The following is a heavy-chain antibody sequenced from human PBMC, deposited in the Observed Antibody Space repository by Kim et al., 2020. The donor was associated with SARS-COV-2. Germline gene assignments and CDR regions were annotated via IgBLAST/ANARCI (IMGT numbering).Heavy chain of an antibody. Sequence: SETLSLTCAVYGGSFSVYYWSWIRQPPGKGLEWIGEINHSGSTNYNPSLKSRVTISVDTSKNQFSLKLSSVTAADTAVYYCARARRYCSGGSCIYYYYYGMDVGGQGTTVTVSS. CDR2: INHSGST. J-gene: IGHJ6*02. V-gene: IGHV4-34*01. CDR1: GGSFSVYY. D-gene: IGHD2-15*01. CDR3: ARARRYCSGGSCIYYYYYGMDV.